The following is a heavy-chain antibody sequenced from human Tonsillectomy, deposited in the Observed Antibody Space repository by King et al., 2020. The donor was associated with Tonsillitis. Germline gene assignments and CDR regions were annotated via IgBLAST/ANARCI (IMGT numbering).Heavy chain of an antibody. J-gene: IGHJ3*02. D-gene: IGHD2-21*02. CDR2: IIPIFGTA. CDR3: AREDLAYCGGDCYVLNAFDI. Sequence: QLVQSGAEVKKPGSSVKVSCKASGGTFSSYAISWVRQAPGQGLEWMGGIIPIFGTANYAQKFQGRVMITADESTSTAYMELSSLRSEDTAVYYCAREDLAYCGGDCYVLNAFDIWGQGTMVTVSS. V-gene: IGHV1-69*01. CDR1: GGTFSSYA.